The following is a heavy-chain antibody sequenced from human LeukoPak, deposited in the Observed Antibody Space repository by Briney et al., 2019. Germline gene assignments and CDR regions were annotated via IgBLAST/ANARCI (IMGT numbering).Heavy chain of an antibody. Sequence: GGSLRLSCAASGFTFSSYAMSWVRQAPRKGLEWVANIKQDGSETYYVDSVKGRFTISRDNAKNSLFLQMNSLRAEDTAVYYCARDKGDYDRSGSLFVFGGQGTLVTVSS. CDR2: IKQDGSET. V-gene: IGHV3-7*03. D-gene: IGHD3-22*01. CDR3: ARDKGDYDRSGSLFVF. J-gene: IGHJ4*02. CDR1: GFTFSSYA.